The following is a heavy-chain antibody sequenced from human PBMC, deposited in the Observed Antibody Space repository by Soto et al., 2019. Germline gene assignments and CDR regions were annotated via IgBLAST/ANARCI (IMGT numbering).Heavy chain of an antibody. CDR1: GGTFSRYA. Sequence: ASVKVSCKASGGTFSRYAISWLRQPPGQGLEWMGGINPIFGTAHYAQKFQGRVTITADKSTSTAYMELSSLRSEDTAVYYRARDSHAAAAAKGGYYYYYYGMDVWGQGTTVTVSS. D-gene: IGHD2-2*01. V-gene: IGHV1-69*06. CDR3: ARDSHAAAAAKGGYYYYYYGMDV. J-gene: IGHJ6*02. CDR2: INPIFGTA.